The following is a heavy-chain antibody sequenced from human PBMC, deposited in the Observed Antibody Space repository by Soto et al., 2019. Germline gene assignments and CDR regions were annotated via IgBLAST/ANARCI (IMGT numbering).Heavy chain of an antibody. J-gene: IGHJ6*03. CDR1: GGSFSSYY. V-gene: IGHV4-59*08. D-gene: IGHD2-2*01. CDR3: AGRDCSGTNCYYLDYYYMDV. CDR2: IYYSGST. Sequence: QVQLQESGPGLVRPSETLSLTCTVSGGSFSSYYWTWIRQSPGKGLECIGSIYYSGSTDSKPSLRGRLALSIDTSTNQFALRLNSMTAAYTAVYYCAGRDCSGTNCYYLDYYYMDVWGKGTTVTVSS.